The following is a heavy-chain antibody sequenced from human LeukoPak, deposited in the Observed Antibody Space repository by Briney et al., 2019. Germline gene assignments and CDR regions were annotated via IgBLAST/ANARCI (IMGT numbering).Heavy chain of an antibody. Sequence: SETLSLTCTVSGASISTYYWSWIRQPPGKGLEWIGYIYHSGSTNYSPSLKSRVTISIDTSKNQFSLKLSSVTAADTAVYYCVRDQGTWWFDPWGQGTLVTVPS. V-gene: IGHV4-59*01. CDR2: IYHSGST. D-gene: IGHD1-1*01. CDR3: VRDQGTWWFDP. CDR1: GASISTYY. J-gene: IGHJ5*02.